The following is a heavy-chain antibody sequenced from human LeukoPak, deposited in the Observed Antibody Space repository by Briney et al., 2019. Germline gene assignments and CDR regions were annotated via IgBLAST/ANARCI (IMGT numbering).Heavy chain of an antibody. V-gene: IGHV4-59*01. D-gene: IGHD3-10*01. Sequence: PSETLSLTCTVSGVSISSYYWSWIRQPPGKGLEWIGYIYYSGSTNYNPSLKRRVTISVDTSKNQFSLKLSSVTAADTAVYYCARDHYGSGSYSLGYWGQGTLVTVSS. CDR1: GVSISSYY. CDR2: IYYSGST. CDR3: ARDHYGSGSYSLGY. J-gene: IGHJ4*02.